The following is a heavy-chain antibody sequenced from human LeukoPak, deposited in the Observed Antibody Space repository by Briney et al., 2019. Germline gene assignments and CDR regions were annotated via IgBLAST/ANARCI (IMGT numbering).Heavy chain of an antibody. J-gene: IGHJ4*02. V-gene: IGHV3-74*01. CDR3: ARSEAGGSY. CDR1: GFTLSNYW. Sequence: PGGSLRLSCAASGFTLSNYWMHWVRQAPGKGLVWVSRINGDGSSTSNADAVKGRFTISRDNAKNTLFLQMNSLRAEDTAVYFCARSEAGGSYWGQGTLVTVSS. CDR2: INGDGSST. D-gene: IGHD3-16*01.